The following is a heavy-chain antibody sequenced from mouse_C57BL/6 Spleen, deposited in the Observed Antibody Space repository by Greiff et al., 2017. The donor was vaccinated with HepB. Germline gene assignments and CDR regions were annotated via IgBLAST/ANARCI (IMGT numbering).Heavy chain of an antibody. Sequence: QVQLQQSGAELVRPGTSVKVSCKASGYAFTNYLIEWVKQRPGQGLEWIGVINPGSGGTNYNEKFKGKATLTADKSSSTAYMQLSSLTSEDSAVYFCARKEITTMAMDYWGQGTSVTVSS. CDR2: INPGSGGT. D-gene: IGHD1-1*01. CDR3: ARKEITTMAMDY. CDR1: GYAFTNYL. V-gene: IGHV1-54*01. J-gene: IGHJ4*01.